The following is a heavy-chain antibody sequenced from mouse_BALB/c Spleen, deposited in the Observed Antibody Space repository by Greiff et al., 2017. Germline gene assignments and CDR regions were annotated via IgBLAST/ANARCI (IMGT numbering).Heavy chain of an antibody. D-gene: IGHD1-1*01. V-gene: IGHV5-6-2*01. CDR3: ARLSYYGSSYSYYFDY. CDR1: GFTFSSYY. Sequence: EVKVVESGGGLVKLGGSLKLSCAASGFTFSSYYMSWVRQTPEKRLELVAAINSNGGSTYYPDTVKGRFTISRDNAKNTLYLQMSSLKSEDTALYYCARLSYYGSSYSYYFDYWGQGTTLTVSS. J-gene: IGHJ2*01. CDR2: INSNGGST.